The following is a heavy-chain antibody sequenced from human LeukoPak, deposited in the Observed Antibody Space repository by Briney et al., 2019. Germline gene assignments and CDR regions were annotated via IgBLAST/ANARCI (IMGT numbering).Heavy chain of an antibody. V-gene: IGHV3-23*01. Sequence: GGSLRLSCEGSGFSFNGYAMSWVRQAPGKGLEWVAVTCGSDDNTNYADSVKGRFSISRDTSENRLFLQMNSLRPDDSALYYCTKDLMTGFSSGWYLAYWGQGTLVTVSS. CDR1: GFSFNGYA. J-gene: IGHJ4*02. CDR2: TCGSDDNT. CDR3: TKDLMTGFSSGWYLAY. D-gene: IGHD6-19*01.